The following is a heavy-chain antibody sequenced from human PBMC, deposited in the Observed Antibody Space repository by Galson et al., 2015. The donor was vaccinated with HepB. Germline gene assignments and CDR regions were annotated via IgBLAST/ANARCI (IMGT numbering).Heavy chain of an antibody. CDR2: ISYDGSNK. D-gene: IGHD6-13*01. Sequence: SLRLSCAASGFTFSSYAMHWVRQAPGKGLEWVAVISYDGSNKYYADSVKGRFTISRDNSKNTLYLQMNSLRAEDTAVYYCARSSGAAGAFDYWGQGTLVTVSS. V-gene: IGHV3-30*04. CDR1: GFTFSSYA. CDR3: ARSSGAAGAFDY. J-gene: IGHJ4*02.